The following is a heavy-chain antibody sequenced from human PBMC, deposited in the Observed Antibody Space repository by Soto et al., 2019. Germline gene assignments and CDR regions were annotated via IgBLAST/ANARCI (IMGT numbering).Heavy chain of an antibody. CDR3: ARDLVAVAPPRYGMDV. Sequence: EVQLLESGGGLVQPGGSLRLSCAASGFTFSSYAMSWVRQSPGKGLEWVSAISGSGGSTYYADSVKSRFTISRDNSKNTLDLQMNSLRAEDTAVYYCARDLVAVAPPRYGMDVWGQGNTVTVSS. V-gene: IGHV3-23*01. D-gene: IGHD6-19*01. CDR2: ISGSGGST. J-gene: IGHJ6*02. CDR1: GFTFSSYA.